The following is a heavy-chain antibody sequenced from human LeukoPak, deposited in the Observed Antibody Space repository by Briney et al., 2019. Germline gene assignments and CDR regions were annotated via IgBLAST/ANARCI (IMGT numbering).Heavy chain of an antibody. CDR2: IYYSGST. V-gene: IGHV4-39*07. J-gene: IGHJ4*02. Sequence: SETLSLTCTVSGGSISSSSYYWGWIRQPPGKGLEWIGSIYYSGSTYYNPSLKSRVTISVDTSKNQFSLKLSSVTAADTAVYYCANRYGDDSVGWGQGTLVTVSS. CDR3: ANRYGDDSVG. D-gene: IGHD4-17*01. CDR1: GGSISSSSYY.